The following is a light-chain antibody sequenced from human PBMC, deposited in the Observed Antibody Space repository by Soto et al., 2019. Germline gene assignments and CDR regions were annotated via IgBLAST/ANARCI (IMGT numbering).Light chain of an antibody. CDR2: GAS. J-gene: IGKJ5*01. V-gene: IGKV3-20*01. CDR3: QQYGSSPL. CDR1: QSIISSY. Sequence: EIVLTHSPGTLSLSPGRRRSLSCRASQSIISSYLGWYQQQPGHAPRLLIYGASSRATGIPDRFSGSASGTDFPLTISRLEPEDFAVYYCQQYGSSPLFGQGTRLEIK.